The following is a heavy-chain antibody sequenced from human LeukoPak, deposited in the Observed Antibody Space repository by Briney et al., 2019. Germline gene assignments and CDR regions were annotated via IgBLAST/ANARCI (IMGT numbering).Heavy chain of an antibody. CDR1: GGSISSSNW. J-gene: IGHJ6*02. V-gene: IGHV4-4*02. CDR3: ARVDTLYYYYGMDV. D-gene: IGHD2-15*01. CDR2: IYHSGST. Sequence: SGTLSLTCAVSGGSISSSNWWSWVRQPPGKGLEWVGEIYHSGSTNYNPSLKSRVTISVDTSKNQFSLKLSSVTAADTAVYYCARVDTLYYYYGMDVWGQGTTVTVSS.